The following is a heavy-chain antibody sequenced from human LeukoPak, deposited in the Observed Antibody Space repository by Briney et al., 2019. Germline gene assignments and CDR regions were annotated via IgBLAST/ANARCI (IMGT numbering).Heavy chain of an antibody. D-gene: IGHD5-24*01. CDR3: VKDRGLRNQWLQVTYDS. V-gene: IGHV3-23*01. CDR2: ITNGGVTT. CDR1: GFTFGSYA. Sequence: GGSLRLSCVASGFTFGSYAMSWVRQTPGKSLEWVSIITNGGVTTYYADSVRGRFTISRDNAKNSLYLQMNSLRPEDTALYYCVKDRGLRNQWLQVTYDSWGQGTLVTVSS. J-gene: IGHJ4*02.